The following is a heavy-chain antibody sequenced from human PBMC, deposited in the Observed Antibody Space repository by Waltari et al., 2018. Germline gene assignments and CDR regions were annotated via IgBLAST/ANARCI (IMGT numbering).Heavy chain of an antibody. CDR2: MNPNSGNT. J-gene: IGHJ5*02. Sequence: QVQLVQSGAEVKQPGASVKVSCKASGYTFTSYYINWVPQATGQGLEWMGWMNPNSGNTGYAQKFQGRVTMTRNTSISTAYMELSSLRSEDTAVYYCAGSVAATPYWFDPWGQGTLVTVSS. D-gene: IGHD2-15*01. CDR1: GYTFTSYY. CDR3: AGSVAATPYWFDP. V-gene: IGHV1-8*01.